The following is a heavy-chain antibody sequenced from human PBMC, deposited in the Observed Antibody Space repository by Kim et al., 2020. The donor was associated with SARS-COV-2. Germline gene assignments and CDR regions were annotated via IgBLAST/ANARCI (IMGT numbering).Heavy chain of an antibody. V-gene: IGHV3-30*18. Sequence: GGSLRLSCAASGFTFSSYGMHWVRQAPGKGLEWVAVISYDGSNKYYADSVKGRFTISRDNSKNTLYLQMNSLRAEDTAVYYCAKGLGYYDSSGYYSTAGDYCDYWGQGTLVTVSS. CDR3: AKGLGYYDSSGYYSTAGDYCDY. CDR1: GFTFSSYG. D-gene: IGHD3-22*01. CDR2: ISYDGSNK. J-gene: IGHJ4*02.